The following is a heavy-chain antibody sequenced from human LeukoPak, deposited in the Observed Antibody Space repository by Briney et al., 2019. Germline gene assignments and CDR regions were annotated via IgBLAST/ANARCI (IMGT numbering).Heavy chain of an antibody. V-gene: IGHV3-66*02. CDR3: AKDRIAGHDTFDI. J-gene: IGHJ3*02. Sequence: PGGSLRLSCAASGFIFSDFQMSWIRQAPGKGLEWVSLINSGGSTYYADSVKGRFTISRDNSKNTVYLQMNSLRAEDTAVYYCAKDRIAGHDTFDIWGQGTVVTVSS. CDR2: INSGGST. CDR1: GFIFSDFQ. D-gene: IGHD6-13*01.